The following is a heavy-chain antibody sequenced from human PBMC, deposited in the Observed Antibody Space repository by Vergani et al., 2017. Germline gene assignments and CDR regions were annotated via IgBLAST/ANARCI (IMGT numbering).Heavy chain of an antibody. CDR3: ARDSWTSELRGVYWFDT. D-gene: IGHD3-10*01. CDR2: IHSSGTT. CDR1: GGSITRGSFY. Sequence: QVQLPESGPGLVKPSQTLSLTGTVPGGSITRGSFYWSWIRKPAGKGLEWIGRIHSSGTTNYNPSLKSRVTLSVDTSKNQLSLRMTSVTAADTAVYYCARDSWTSELRGVYWFDTWGQGTLVSVSS. J-gene: IGHJ5*02. V-gene: IGHV4-61*02.